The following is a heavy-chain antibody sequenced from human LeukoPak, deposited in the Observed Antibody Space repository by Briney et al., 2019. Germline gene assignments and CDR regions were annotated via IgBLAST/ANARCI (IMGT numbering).Heavy chain of an antibody. CDR1: GFTFSSYA. Sequence: QPGGSLRLSCAASGFTFSSYAMSWVRQAPGKGLEWVSAISGSGGSTYYAASVKGRFTISRDNSKNTLYLQMNSLRAADTAVYYCAKGIQLWLRGDFDYWGQGTLVTVSS. D-gene: IGHD5-18*01. V-gene: IGHV3-23*01. CDR3: AKGIQLWLRGDFDY. J-gene: IGHJ4*02. CDR2: ISGSGGST.